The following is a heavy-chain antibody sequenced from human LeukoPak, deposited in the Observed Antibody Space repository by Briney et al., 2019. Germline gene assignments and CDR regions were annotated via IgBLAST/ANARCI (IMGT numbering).Heavy chain of an antibody. CDR2: IRQDGSEK. J-gene: IGHJ5*02. V-gene: IGHV3-7*01. CDR3: AGGGFYYYDSSGYYGFDP. Sequence: GGSLRLSCAASGFTFSIYWMSWVRQAPGKGLEWVANIRQDGSEKYYVDSVKGRFTISRDNAKNSLYLQMNSLRAEDTAVYYCAGGGFYYYDSSGYYGFDPWGQGTLVTVSS. D-gene: IGHD3-22*01. CDR1: GFTFSIYW.